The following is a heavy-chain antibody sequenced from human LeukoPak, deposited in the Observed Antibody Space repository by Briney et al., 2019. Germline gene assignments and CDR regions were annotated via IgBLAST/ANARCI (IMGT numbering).Heavy chain of an antibody. D-gene: IGHD1-1*01. CDR2: INPNSGAT. CDR1: GYTFTGYY. Sequence: GASVKVSCKASGYTFTGYYMHWVRQAPGQGLEWMGWINPNSGATLYAQKFQGRVTMTRDTSINTAYMELSSLRSDDTAVYYCTRAKRVIFDYWGQETLVTVSS. CDR3: TRAKRVIFDY. J-gene: IGHJ4*02. V-gene: IGHV1-2*02.